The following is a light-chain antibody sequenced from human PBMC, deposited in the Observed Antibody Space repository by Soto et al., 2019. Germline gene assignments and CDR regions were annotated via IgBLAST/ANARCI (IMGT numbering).Light chain of an antibody. V-gene: IGKV1-5*03. CDR2: KAS. CDR3: QRYNDK. Sequence: DIQMTQSPSTLSASVGDRVTITCRASQSISSWLAWYQQKPGKAPKLLIYKASTLKSGVPSRFSGSGSGTEFTLTISSLQPDDSATYFCQRYNDKFGQGTKVDIK. CDR1: QSISSW. J-gene: IGKJ1*01.